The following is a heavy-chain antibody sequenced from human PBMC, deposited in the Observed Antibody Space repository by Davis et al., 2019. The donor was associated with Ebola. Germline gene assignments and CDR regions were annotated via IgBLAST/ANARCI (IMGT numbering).Heavy chain of an antibody. D-gene: IGHD4-23*01. CDR1: GFTFSSYS. Sequence: GVLKISCAASGFTFSSYSMNWVRQAPGKGLEWVSSITDSSSYIYYADSVKGRFTISRDNAKNSLYLQMNSLRAEDTAVYYCASYYGGNSPGYWGQGTLVTVSS. V-gene: IGHV3-21*01. CDR3: ASYYGGNSPGY. J-gene: IGHJ4*02. CDR2: ITDSSSYI.